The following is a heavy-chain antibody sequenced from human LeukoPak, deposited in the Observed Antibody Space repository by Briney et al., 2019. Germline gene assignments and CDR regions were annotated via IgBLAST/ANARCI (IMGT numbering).Heavy chain of an antibody. CDR1: GFTFSSYA. CDR3: ARDQASRYYDILTGYYLTTYYYGMDV. Sequence: GGSLRLSCAASGFTFSSYAMHWVRQAPGKGLEWVAVISCDGSNKYYADSVKGRFTISRDNSKNTLYLQMNSLRAEDTAVYYCARDQASRYYDILTGYYLTTYYYGMDVWGQGTTVTVSS. V-gene: IGHV3-30-3*01. D-gene: IGHD3-9*01. CDR2: ISCDGSNK. J-gene: IGHJ6*02.